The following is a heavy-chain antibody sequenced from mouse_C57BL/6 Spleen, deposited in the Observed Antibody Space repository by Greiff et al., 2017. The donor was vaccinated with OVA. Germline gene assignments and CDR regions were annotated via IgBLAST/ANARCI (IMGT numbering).Heavy chain of an antibody. D-gene: IGHD1-1*01. CDR3: ARRLITTVVATDYAMDY. CDR1: GFTFSDYG. J-gene: IGHJ4*01. Sequence: EVQLQQSGGGLVKPGGSLKLSCAASGFTFSDYGMHWVRQAPEKGLEWVAYISSGSSTIYYADTVKGRFTISRDNAKNTLFLQMTSLRSEDTAMYYCARRLITTVVATDYAMDYWGQGTSVTVSS. CDR2: ISSGSSTI. V-gene: IGHV5-17*01.